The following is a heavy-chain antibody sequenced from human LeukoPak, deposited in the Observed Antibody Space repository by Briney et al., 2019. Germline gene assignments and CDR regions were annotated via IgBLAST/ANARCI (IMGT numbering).Heavy chain of an antibody. Sequence: GGSLRLSCAASGFTFDDYAMHWVRQAPGKGLEWVSGISWNSGSIGYADSVKGRFTISRDNAKNSLYLQMNSLRAEDTALYYCAKSPNQAGEADSSGWSTLHRPFDYWGQGTLVTVSS. V-gene: IGHV3-9*01. CDR2: ISWNSGSI. CDR3: AKSPNQAGEADSSGWSTLHRPFDY. D-gene: IGHD6-19*01. CDR1: GFTFDDYA. J-gene: IGHJ4*02.